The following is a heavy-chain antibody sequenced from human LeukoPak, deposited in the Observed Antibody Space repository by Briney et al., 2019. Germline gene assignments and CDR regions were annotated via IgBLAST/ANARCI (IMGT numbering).Heavy chain of an antibody. J-gene: IGHJ6*03. V-gene: IGHV4-38-2*02. CDR1: GYSISGGYY. Sequence: SETLSLTCTVSGYSISGGYYWGWIRQPPGKGLEWIGSIYHSGSTYYNPSLKSRVTISVDTSKNQFSLKLSSVTAADTAVYYCARLRIGGFMDVWGKGTTVTVSS. CDR3: ARLRIGGFMDV. D-gene: IGHD2/OR15-2a*01. CDR2: IYHSGST.